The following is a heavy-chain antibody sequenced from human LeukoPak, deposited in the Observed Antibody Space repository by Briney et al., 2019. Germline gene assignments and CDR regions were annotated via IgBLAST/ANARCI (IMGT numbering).Heavy chain of an antibody. J-gene: IGHJ4*02. CDR1: GFTFNSYW. D-gene: IGHD2-15*01. CDR3: TRDIGVTAWGEWNY. V-gene: IGHV3-74*01. CDR2: INSDGSIT. Sequence: GGSLRLSCAASGFTFNSYWMHWVRQAPGKGLVWVSRINSDGSITNYADSVKGRFTISRDNAENTLYLQMSSLRAEDTAVYYCTRDIGVTAWGEWNYWGQGTLVTVSS.